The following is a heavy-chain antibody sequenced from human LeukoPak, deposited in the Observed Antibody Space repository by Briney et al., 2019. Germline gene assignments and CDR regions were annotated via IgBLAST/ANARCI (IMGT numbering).Heavy chain of an antibody. V-gene: IGHV1-2*06. CDR1: GYTFTSYN. CDR2: INPNSGGT. J-gene: IGHJ3*02. CDR3: ARVRRGWELTNDAFDI. D-gene: IGHD1-26*01. Sequence: ASVKVSCKASGYTFTSYNIHWVRQAPGQGLEWMGRINPNSGGTNYAQRFQGRVTMTRDTSISTAYMELSRLRSDDTAVYYCARVRRGWELTNDAFDIWGQGTMVTVSS.